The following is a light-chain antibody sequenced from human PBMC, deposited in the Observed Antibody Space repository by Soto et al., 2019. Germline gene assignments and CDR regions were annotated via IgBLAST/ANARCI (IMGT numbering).Light chain of an antibody. V-gene: IGKV3-20*01. Sequence: EIVLTQSPGTLSLSPGERATLSCRASQSVNNNYLAWYQQKPGQAPRLLINGASNRATGIPDRFSGSGSGTDVTLTISRLEPEDFAVYYCQQYGSPPHTFGQGTKLEIK. CDR2: GAS. J-gene: IGKJ2*01. CDR3: QQYGSPPHT. CDR1: QSVNNNY.